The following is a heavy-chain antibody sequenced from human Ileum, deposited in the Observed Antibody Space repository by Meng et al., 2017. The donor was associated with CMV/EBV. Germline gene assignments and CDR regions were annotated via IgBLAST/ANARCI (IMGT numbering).Heavy chain of an antibody. V-gene: IGHV4-59*01. Sequence: SETLSLTCTVSGDSIGSSCWSWIRQPPGKGLEWIGYLHYSGSTDYNSSLKSRVTISRDTSKNQFSLKLSSVTAADTAVYFCAGGHTLMVTPFDYWGQGTLVTVSS. CDR1: GDSIGSSC. CDR2: LHYSGST. D-gene: IGHD5-18*01. J-gene: IGHJ4*02. CDR3: AGGHTLMVTPFDY.